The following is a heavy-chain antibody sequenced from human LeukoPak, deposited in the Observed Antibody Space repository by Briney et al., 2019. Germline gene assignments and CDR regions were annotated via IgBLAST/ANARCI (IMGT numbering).Heavy chain of an antibody. J-gene: IGHJ4*02. D-gene: IGHD6-6*01. Sequence: SVTVSCTASGGTFSSYAISWVRQAPGQGLGWMGRIIPILGIANYAQKFQGRVTITADKSTSTAYMELSSLRSEDTAVYYCAVLAARLNYFDYWGQGTLVTVSS. CDR3: AVLAARLNYFDY. V-gene: IGHV1-69*04. CDR2: IIPILGIA. CDR1: GGTFSSYA.